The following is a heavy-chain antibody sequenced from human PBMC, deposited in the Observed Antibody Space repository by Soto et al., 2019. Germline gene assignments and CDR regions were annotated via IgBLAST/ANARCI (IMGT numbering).Heavy chain of an antibody. Sequence: PSETLSLTCTVSGGSIGSGTYYWGWIRQPPGKGLEWIGSIYYSGSTYYNSSLKSRVTISVDTSRNQFSLKLSSVTAADTAVYYCGRQREGGYYVFPYIDYWGQGALVTVSS. V-gene: IGHV4-39*01. J-gene: IGHJ4*02. CDR1: GGSIGSGTYY. CDR3: GRQREGGYYVFPYIDY. D-gene: IGHD1-26*01. CDR2: IYYSGST.